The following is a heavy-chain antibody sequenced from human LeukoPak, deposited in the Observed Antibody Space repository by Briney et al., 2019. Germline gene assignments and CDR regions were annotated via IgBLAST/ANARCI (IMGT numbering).Heavy chain of an antibody. J-gene: IGHJ2*01. CDR2: IYYSGAT. CDR1: GGSISSNSYN. V-gene: IGHV4-39*01. CDR3: ARRTEMGYWYFDL. Sequence: SETLSLTCTVSGGSISSNSYNWAWIRQPPGKGLEWMGSIYYSGATYYNPSLKGLVTISVDASKNQFSLKLSSVTAADTAVYYCARRTEMGYWYFDLWGRGTLVTVSS. D-gene: IGHD5-24*01.